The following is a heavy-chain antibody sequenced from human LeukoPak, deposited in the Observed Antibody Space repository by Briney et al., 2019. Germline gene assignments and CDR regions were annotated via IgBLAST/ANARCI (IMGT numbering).Heavy chain of an antibody. V-gene: IGHV6-1*01. D-gene: IGHD6-19*01. J-gene: IGHJ4*02. CDR3: ARFYGSGWAH. CDR1: GDTVSSNIAA. Sequence: SQTLSLTCAISGDTVSSNIAAWVWIRQSPSRGLEWLGRTYYRSKWRNDYGGSVKSRITINPDTSKNQFSLHLRSATPEDTAVYYCARFYGSGWAHWGQATPVTVSS. CDR2: TYYRSKWRN.